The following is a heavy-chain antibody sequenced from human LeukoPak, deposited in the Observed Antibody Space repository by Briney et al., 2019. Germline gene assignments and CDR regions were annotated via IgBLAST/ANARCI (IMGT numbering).Heavy chain of an antibody. D-gene: IGHD6-13*01. CDR3: ARGIAAAGHHFDS. V-gene: IGHV4-30-4*08. J-gene: IGHJ4*02. CDR2: IYYSGST. Sequence: SETLSLTCTVSGGSISSGDYYWSWIRQPPGKGLEWIGYIYYSGSTYYNPSLNSRVTISVDTSKNQFSLKLSSVTAADTAVYYCARGIAAAGHHFDSWGQGTLVTVSS. CDR1: GGSISSGDYY.